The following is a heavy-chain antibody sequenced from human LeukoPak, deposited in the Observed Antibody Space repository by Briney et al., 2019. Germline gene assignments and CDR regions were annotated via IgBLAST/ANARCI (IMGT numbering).Heavy chain of an antibody. Sequence: GGSLRLSCAASGFTFSSYSMTWVRQAPGKGLEWVANINQHGSESYYVDSVKGRFIISRDNAKNSLYLHMSSLRGDDMAVYYCARGGLFRYGGTSGDFWGQGTLVTVSS. V-gene: IGHV3-7*01. CDR3: ARGGLFRYGGTSGDF. D-gene: IGHD4/OR15-4a*01. CDR2: INQHGSES. CDR1: GFTFSSYS. J-gene: IGHJ4*02.